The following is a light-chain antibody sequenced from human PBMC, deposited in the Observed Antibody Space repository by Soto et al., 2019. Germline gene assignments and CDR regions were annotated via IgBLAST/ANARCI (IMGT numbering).Light chain of an antibody. Sequence: QSGLTQPPSMSAAPGQKVTISCSGRSSNIGTNSVSWYQQLPGAAPKLLIYDDAERPSGIPDRVSGSKSGTSATLDITGLQTGDEADYYCGTWDSSLRVVIFGGGTKLTVL. CDR2: DDA. CDR1: SSNIGTNS. J-gene: IGLJ2*01. V-gene: IGLV1-51*01. CDR3: GTWDSSLRVVI.